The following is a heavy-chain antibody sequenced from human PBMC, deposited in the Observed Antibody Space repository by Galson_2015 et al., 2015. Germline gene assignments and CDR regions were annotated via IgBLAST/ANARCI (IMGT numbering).Heavy chain of an antibody. CDR1: GGSISSSNW. Sequence: ETLSLTCAVSGGSISSSNWWSWVRQPPGKGLEWIGEIYHSGSTNYNPSLKSQVTISVDKSKNQFSLKLSSVTAADTAVYYCARENHSSGWYGMDVWGQGTTVTVSS. V-gene: IGHV4-4*02. CDR3: ARENHSSGWYGMDV. CDR2: IYHSGST. J-gene: IGHJ6*02. D-gene: IGHD6-19*01.